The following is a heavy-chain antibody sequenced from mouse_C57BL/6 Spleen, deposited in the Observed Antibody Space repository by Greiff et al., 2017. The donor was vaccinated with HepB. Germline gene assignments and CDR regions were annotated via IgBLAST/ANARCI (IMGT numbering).Heavy chain of an antibody. J-gene: IGHJ3*01. Sequence: EVKLVESGGGLVKPGGSLKLSCAASGFTFSDYGMHWVRQAPEKGLEWVAYISSGSSTIYYADTVKGRFTISRDNAKNTLFLQMTSLRSEDTAMYYCAKFTTGFAYWGQGTLVTVSA. CDR2: ISSGSSTI. V-gene: IGHV5-17*01. CDR3: AKFTTGFAY. CDR1: GFTFSDYG. D-gene: IGHD1-1*01.